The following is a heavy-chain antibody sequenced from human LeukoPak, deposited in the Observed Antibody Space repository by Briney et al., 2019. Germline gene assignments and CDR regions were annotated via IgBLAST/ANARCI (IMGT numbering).Heavy chain of an antibody. Sequence: SWIRQHPGKGLEWVSSISENGRNTYYADSVKGRFTISRDNSKNTLYLQMNSLRAEDTAVYYCAKKGITMIVVDDDAFDIWGQGTMVTVSS. V-gene: IGHV3-23*01. CDR3: AKKGITMIVVDDDAFDI. J-gene: IGHJ3*02. CDR2: ISENGRNT. D-gene: IGHD3-22*01.